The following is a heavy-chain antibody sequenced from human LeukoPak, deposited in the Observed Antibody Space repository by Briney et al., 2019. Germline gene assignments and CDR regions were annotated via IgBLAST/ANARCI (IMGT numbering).Heavy chain of an antibody. CDR2: ISSSSSYI. V-gene: IGHV3-21*01. CDR1: GFTFSSYS. J-gene: IGHJ4*02. D-gene: IGHD2-15*01. Sequence: GGSLRLSCAASGFTFSSYSMNWVRQALGKGLEWVSSISSSSSYIYYADSVKGRFTISRDNAKNSLYLQMNSLRAEDTAVYYCARVLPGYCSGGSCFGVDYWGQGTLVTVSS. CDR3: ARVLPGYCSGGSCFGVDY.